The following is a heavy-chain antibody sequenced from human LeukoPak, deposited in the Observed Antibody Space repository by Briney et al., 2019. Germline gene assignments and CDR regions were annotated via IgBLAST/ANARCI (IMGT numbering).Heavy chain of an antibody. CDR2: INPDGGST. CDR3: ARAPRNSSTMLDY. V-gene: IGHV1-46*01. CDR1: GYTFTSYW. J-gene: IGHJ4*02. D-gene: IGHD6-13*01. Sequence: GASVKVPCKGSGYTFTSYWIQWVRQAPGQGLEWMGLINPDGGSTAYAHRFQGRVTMTRDTSTSTVYMDLGSLRSEDTAMYYCARAPRNSSTMLDYWGQGTLVTVSS.